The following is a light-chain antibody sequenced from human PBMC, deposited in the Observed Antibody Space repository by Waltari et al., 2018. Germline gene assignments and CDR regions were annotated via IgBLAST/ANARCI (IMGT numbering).Light chain of an antibody. J-gene: IGKJ4*01. CDR2: DAS. V-gene: IGKV3-11*01. CDR3: QQRHDWPLN. CDR1: QSVRSY. Sequence: EILLTQSPVTLSVSPGERATLSCKASQSVRSYLAWYQQKPGQAPRLLIYDASNRASGIPARFSGSGSGTDFTLPISNVEPEDFAVYYCQQRHDWPLNFGGGTKLEIK.